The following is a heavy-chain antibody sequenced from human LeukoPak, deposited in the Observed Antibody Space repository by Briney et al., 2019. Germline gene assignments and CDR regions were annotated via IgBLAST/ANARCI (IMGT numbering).Heavy chain of an antibody. CDR1: GFTFSSYS. J-gene: IGHJ4*02. Sequence: GGSLRLSCAASGFTFSSYSMNWVRQAPGKGLEWVSSISSSSSYIYYADSVKGRFTISRDNAKNSLYLQMNSLRAEDTAVYYCARVGGLYCSSTSCYFDYWGQGTLVTVSS. D-gene: IGHD2-2*01. CDR3: ARVGGLYCSSTSCYFDY. CDR2: ISSSSSYI. V-gene: IGHV3-21*01.